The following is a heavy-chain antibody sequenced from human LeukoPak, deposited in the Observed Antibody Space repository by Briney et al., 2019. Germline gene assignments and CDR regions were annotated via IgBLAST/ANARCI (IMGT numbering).Heavy chain of an antibody. CDR1: GFTFSSYA. CDR2: ISYDGSNK. Sequence: GRSLRLSCAASGFTFSSYAMHWVRQAPGKGLEWVAVISYDGSNKYYADSVKGRFTISRDNSKNTLYLQMNSLRAEDTAVYYCARGSTGGRYFDWLLSYWGQGTLVTVSS. J-gene: IGHJ4*02. D-gene: IGHD3-9*01. CDR3: ARGSTGGRYFDWLLSY. V-gene: IGHV3-30*14.